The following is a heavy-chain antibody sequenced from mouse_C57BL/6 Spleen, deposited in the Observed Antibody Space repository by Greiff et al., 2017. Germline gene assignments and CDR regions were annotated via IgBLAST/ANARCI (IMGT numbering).Heavy chain of an antibody. CDR3: TKDYDYAEFDY. CDR1: GFNIKDYY. J-gene: IGHJ3*01. CDR2: IDPEDGDT. V-gene: IGHV14-1*01. D-gene: IGHD2-4*01. Sequence: VQLQQSGAELVRPGASVKLSCTASGFNIKDYYMHWVKQRPEHGLEWIGRIDPEDGDTEYAPKFQGKATMTADTSSNTAYLQLSSLTAEDAAVYYCTKDYDYAEFDYWGQGTLVTVSA.